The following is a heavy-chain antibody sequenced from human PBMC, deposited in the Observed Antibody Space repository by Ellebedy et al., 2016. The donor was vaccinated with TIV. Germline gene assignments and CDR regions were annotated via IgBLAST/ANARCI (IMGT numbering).Heavy chain of an antibody. CDR2: VKEDGSEK. Sequence: PGGSLRLSCATSGFNLRSCWMSWVRQAPGKGLEWVANVKEDGSEKYYVDSVKGRFTISRDNAKNSLFLQMNSLRAEDTAVYYCVRDIFNAPGNGMDVWGQGTTVTVSS. V-gene: IGHV3-7*03. D-gene: IGHD1-14*01. CDR3: VRDIFNAPGNGMDV. J-gene: IGHJ6*02. CDR1: GFNLRSCW.